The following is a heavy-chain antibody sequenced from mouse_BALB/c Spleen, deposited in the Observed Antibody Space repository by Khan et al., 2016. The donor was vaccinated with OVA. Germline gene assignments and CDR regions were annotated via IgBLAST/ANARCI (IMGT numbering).Heavy chain of an antibody. V-gene: IGHV2-2*01. CDR3: ARNSYMYDFTY. D-gene: IGHD2-14*01. Sequence: QVQLKQSGPGLVQPSQSLSITCTVSGFSLSTYGIHWIRQSQGKGLEWLGVIRSGGRTDYNGAFISRLNITKDNSKSQVFFKMNSLQADDTAIYYCARNSYMYDFTYWGQGTLVTVSA. CDR1: GFSLSTYG. J-gene: IGHJ3*01. CDR2: IRSGGRT.